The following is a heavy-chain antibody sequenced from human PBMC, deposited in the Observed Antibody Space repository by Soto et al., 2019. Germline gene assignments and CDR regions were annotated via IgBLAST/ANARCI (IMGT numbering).Heavy chain of an antibody. CDR2: IYYSGST. J-gene: IGHJ4*02. V-gene: IGHV4-59*01. D-gene: IGHD3-3*01. Sequence: SETLSLTCTVSGGSISSYYWSWIRQPPGKGLEWIGYIYYSGSTNYNPSLKSRVTISVDTSKNQFSLKLSPVTAADTAVYYCARVQVDFWFDYWGQGTLVTVSS. CDR1: GGSISSYY. CDR3: ARVQVDFWFDY.